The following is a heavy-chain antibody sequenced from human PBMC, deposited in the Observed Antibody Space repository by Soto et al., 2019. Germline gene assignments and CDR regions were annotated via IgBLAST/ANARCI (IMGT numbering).Heavy chain of an antibody. J-gene: IGHJ4*02. CDR2: ISSSSSYI. CDR3: ARDRAYYDSSGQLFDY. Sequence: GGSLRLSCAASGFTFSSYSMNRVRQAPGKGLEWVSSISSSSSYIYYADSVKGRFTISRDNAKNSLYLQMNSLRAEDTAVYYCARDRAYYDSSGQLFDYWGQGTLVTVSS. CDR1: GFTFSSYS. D-gene: IGHD3-22*01. V-gene: IGHV3-21*01.